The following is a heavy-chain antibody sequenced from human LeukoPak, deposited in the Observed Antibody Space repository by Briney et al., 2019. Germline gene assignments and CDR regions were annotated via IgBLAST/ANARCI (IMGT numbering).Heavy chain of an antibody. CDR2: INHSGST. Sequence: KSSETLSLTCAVSGGSISSSNWWSWVRQPPGKGLEWIGEINHSGSTNYNPSLKSRVTISVDTSKNQFSLKLSSVTAADTAVYYCARGRSTGYCSGGSCYDYYYYMDVWGKGTTVTVSS. D-gene: IGHD2-15*01. CDR3: ARGRSTGYCSGGSCYDYYYYMDV. CDR1: GGSISSSNW. V-gene: IGHV4-4*02. J-gene: IGHJ6*03.